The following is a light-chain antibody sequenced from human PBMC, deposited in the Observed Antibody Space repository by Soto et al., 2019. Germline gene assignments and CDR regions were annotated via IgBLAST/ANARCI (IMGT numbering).Light chain of an antibody. CDR3: QHYVDTPLT. Sequence: ENVLTQSPGTLSLSPGERATLSCRASQSVNNNYLAWYQQIPGQAPRLLIYRASSRATGIPDRFSGSGSGTDFTLTISRLEPEDFAVYYCQHYVDTPLTFGGGTKVEIK. V-gene: IGKV3-20*01. CDR2: RAS. J-gene: IGKJ4*01. CDR1: QSVNNNY.